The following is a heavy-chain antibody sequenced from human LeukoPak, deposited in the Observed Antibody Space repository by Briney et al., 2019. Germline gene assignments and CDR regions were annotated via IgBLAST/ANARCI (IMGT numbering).Heavy chain of an antibody. CDR1: GYTFTGYY. CDR2: INPNSGGT. Sequence: ASVKVSCKASGYTFTGYYMHWVRQAPGQGLEWMGWINPNSGGTNYAQKFQGWVTMTRDTSIGTAYMELSRLRSDDTAVYYCARSYYYDSSGYGYWGQGTLVTASS. CDR3: ARSYYYDSSGYGY. D-gene: IGHD3-22*01. V-gene: IGHV1-2*04. J-gene: IGHJ4*02.